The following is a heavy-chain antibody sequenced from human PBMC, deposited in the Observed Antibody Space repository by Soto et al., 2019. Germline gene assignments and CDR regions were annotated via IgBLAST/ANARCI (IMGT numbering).Heavy chain of an antibody. CDR1: GLSFYDYT. CDR3: AKDLSHYYDNTGQHGSSRIFES. J-gene: IGHJ4*02. V-gene: IGHV3-43*01. Sequence: CMRLSCAACGLSFYDYTVHGVRQDKGKSLEWVSLITWDGGSTYYGDSVKGRFTISRDNSKNSLYLEMNSLRTEDTALYYCAKDLSHYYDNTGQHGSSRIFESRRQGTSVTVSS. D-gene: IGHD3-22*01. CDR2: ITWDGGST.